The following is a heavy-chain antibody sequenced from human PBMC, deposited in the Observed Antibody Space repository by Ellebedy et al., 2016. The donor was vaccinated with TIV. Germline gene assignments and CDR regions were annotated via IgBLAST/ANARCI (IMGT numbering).Heavy chain of an antibody. CDR3: AKTEGRDGYGRYFYGMEV. Sequence: PGGSLRLSCAASGFLFSSYTMSWVRQAPGKGLEWVSVISGTGVSTDYADSVKGRFTISRDNSKNTAYLQMTSLKAEDTAVYYCAKTEGRDGYGRYFYGMEVWGRGTTVTVSS. V-gene: IGHV3-23*01. CDR2: ISGTGVST. D-gene: IGHD5-24*01. CDR1: GFLFSSYT. J-gene: IGHJ6*02.